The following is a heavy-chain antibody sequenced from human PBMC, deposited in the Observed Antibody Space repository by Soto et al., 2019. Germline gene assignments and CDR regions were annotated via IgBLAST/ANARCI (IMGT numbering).Heavy chain of an antibody. CDR1: GGTIRSSNYY. CDR3: SSRAPEGFDP. J-gene: IGHJ5*02. Sequence: PSETLSLTCTVSGGTIRSSNYYWAWIRQPPGKGLEWIGSIDYSGSTYYNPSLKSRVTISVDTSKNHFSLKLGSVTAADTPLYYCSSRAPEGFDPWGQGTMVTV. V-gene: IGHV4-39*02. CDR2: IDYSGST.